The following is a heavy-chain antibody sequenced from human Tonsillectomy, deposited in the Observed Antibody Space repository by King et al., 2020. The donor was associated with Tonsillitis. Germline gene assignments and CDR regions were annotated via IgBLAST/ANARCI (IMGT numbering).Heavy chain of an antibody. Sequence: QLVQSGVEVKKPGESLKISCKGSGYSFSTYWIGWVRQMPGKGLEWMGIIYPGDSDTRYSPSFQGEVTISADKSISTAYLQWRSLTHSDTAMYYCAGGRPMVRGGDWLDRWGQGTLVTVSS. V-gene: IGHV5-51*01. CDR3: AGGRPMVRGGDWLDR. CDR1: GYSFSTYW. D-gene: IGHD3-10*01. CDR2: IYPGDSDT. J-gene: IGHJ5*02.